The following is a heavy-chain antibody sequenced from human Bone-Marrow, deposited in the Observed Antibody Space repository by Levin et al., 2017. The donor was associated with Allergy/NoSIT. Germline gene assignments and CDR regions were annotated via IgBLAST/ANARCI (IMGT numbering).Heavy chain of an antibody. CDR2: ISYDGSNK. V-gene: IGHV3-30-3*01. D-gene: IGHD1-7*01. CDR3: NQYSGTTDY. Sequence: GGSLRLSCAASGFTFSSYAMHWVRQAPGKGLEWVAVISYDGSNKYYADSVKGRFTISRDNSKNTLYLQMNSLRAEDTAVYYCNQYSGTTDYWGQGTLVTVSS. J-gene: IGHJ4*02. CDR1: GFTFSSYA.